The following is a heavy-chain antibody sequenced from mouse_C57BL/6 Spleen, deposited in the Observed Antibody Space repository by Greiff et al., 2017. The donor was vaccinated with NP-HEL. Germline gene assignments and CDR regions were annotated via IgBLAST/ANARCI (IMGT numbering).Heavy chain of an antibody. CDR3: ARLGGYVSIYWYFDV. V-gene: IGHV5-9*01. D-gene: IGHD3-1*01. CDR2: ISGGGGNT. J-gene: IGHJ1*03. Sequence: DVHLVESGGGLVKPGGSLKLSCAASGFTFSSYTMSWVRQTPEKRLEWVATISGGGGNTYYPDSVKGRFTISRDNAKNTRYLQMSSLRSEDTALYYCARLGGYVSIYWYFDVWGTGTTVTVSS. CDR1: GFTFSSYT.